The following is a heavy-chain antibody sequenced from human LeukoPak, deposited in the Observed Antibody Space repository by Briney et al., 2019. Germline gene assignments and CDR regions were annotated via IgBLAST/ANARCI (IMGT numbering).Heavy chain of an antibody. CDR1: GFTFSNHW. CDR3: ARGGSDTAMAHDY. CDR2: INRGGSRT. Sequence: QPGGSLRLSCAASGFTFSNHWMHWVRQAPGKGLMWVSHINRGGSRTDYADSVKGRFTISRDDAKNTLYLQLNSLRAEDTAVYFCARGGSDTAMAHDYWGQGTLVTVSS. V-gene: IGHV3-74*01. D-gene: IGHD5-18*01. J-gene: IGHJ4*02.